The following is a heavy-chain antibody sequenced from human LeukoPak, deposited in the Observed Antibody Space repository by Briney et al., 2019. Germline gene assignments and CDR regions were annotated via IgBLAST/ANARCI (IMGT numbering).Heavy chain of an antibody. CDR1: GYTFSVYY. V-gene: IGHV1-2*02. Sequence: ASVKVSCKASGYTFSVYYIHWLRQAPGQGREWMGWIIPKNGDTNYAQKFRDRVTMTRDTSISTAYMEINSLTSDDTAVYYCARGVLLQGRGAFDIWGQGAMVTVSS. CDR2: IIPKNGDT. J-gene: IGHJ3*02. CDR3: ARGVLLQGRGAFDI. D-gene: IGHD3-10*01.